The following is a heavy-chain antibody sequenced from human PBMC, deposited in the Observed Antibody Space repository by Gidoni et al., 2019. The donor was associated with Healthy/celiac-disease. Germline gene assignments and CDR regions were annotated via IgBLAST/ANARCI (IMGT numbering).Heavy chain of an antibody. CDR2: ISWNSGSI. CDR3: AKDLHRLGVAFDI. Sequence: EVQLVESGGGLVQPGRSLRLSCAASGFTFDDYAMHWVRQAPGKGLEWVSGISWNSGSIGYADSVKGRFTISRDNAKNSLYLQMNSLRAEDTALYYCAKDLHRLGVAFDIWGQGTMVTVSS. CDR1: GFTFDDYA. V-gene: IGHV3-9*01. D-gene: IGHD7-27*01. J-gene: IGHJ3*02.